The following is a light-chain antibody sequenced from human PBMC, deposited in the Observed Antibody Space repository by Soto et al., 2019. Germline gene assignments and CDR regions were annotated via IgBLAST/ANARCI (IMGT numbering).Light chain of an antibody. CDR1: SSDIGYYDY. CDR2: EAN. CDR3: SSHSSSSAYYV. Sequence: QSVLTQPASVSGSPGQSITISCTGTSSDIGYYDYASWYQHHSGKAPKLIIYEANNRPSGVSNRFSGSKSVNTASLTISGLQAEDEADYYCSSHSSSSAYYVFGTGTKVTVL. J-gene: IGLJ1*01. V-gene: IGLV2-14*01.